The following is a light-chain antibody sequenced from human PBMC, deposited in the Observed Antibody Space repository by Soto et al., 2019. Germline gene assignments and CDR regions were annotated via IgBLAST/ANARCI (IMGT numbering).Light chain of an antibody. V-gene: IGLV6-57*04. J-gene: IGLJ2*01. Sequence: NFMLTQPHSVSESPGKTVTISCTRTSGSIASNHVQWYQQRPGSAPTTLIYEDDQRPSGVPDRFSGSIDRSSNSASLTISGLKTEDEADYYCQSYDSSNPVVFGGGTKLTVL. CDR1: SGSIASNH. CDR2: EDD. CDR3: QSYDSSNPVV.